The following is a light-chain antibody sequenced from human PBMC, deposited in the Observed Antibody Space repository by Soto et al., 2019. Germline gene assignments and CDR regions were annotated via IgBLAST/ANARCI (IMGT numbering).Light chain of an antibody. CDR1: QSISSNY. J-gene: IGKJ1*01. CDR2: GAS. CDR3: QQYGSSPRT. V-gene: IGKV3-20*01. Sequence: EIVLTQSPGTLFMSPGEIATLSCRASQSISSNYLAWYQQKPGQAPRLLIYGASSRATGIPDRFSGSGSGTDFTLTISRLEAEDFAVYYCQQYGSSPRTFGQGTKVEFK.